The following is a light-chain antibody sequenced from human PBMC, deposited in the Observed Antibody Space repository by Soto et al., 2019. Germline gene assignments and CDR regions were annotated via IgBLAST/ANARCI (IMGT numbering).Light chain of an antibody. J-gene: IGLJ2*01. CDR2: DVN. Sequence: QSALTQPASVSGSPGQSITISCTGTSRDVGGYSYVSWYQQQPGKAPKLMIYDVNNRPSGVSDRFSGSKSGNTASLTISGLQAEDESDYYCSSFTSYSTLVFGGGTKLTV. CDR1: SRDVGGYSY. V-gene: IGLV2-14*03. CDR3: SSFTSYSTLV.